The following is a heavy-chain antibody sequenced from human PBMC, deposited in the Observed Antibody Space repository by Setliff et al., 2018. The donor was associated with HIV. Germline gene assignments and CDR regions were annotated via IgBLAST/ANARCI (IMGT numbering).Heavy chain of an antibody. CDR3: ARLSVVTATRIYYFDY. J-gene: IGHJ4*02. Sequence: PGESLKISCKGSGYSFTNYWIGWVRQMPGKGLEWMGIIYPGDSDTRYSPSFQGQVTISADKSISTAYLQWSSLKASDTAMYYCARLSVVTATRIYYFDYWGQGTLGTV. D-gene: IGHD2-21*02. CDR2: IYPGDSDT. CDR1: GYSFTNYW. V-gene: IGHV5-51*01.